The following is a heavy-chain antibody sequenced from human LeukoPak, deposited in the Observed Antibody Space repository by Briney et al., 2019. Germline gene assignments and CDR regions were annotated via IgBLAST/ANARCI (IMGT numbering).Heavy chain of an antibody. CDR2: INPSGGST. CDR1: GGTFSSYA. D-gene: IGHD3-22*01. CDR3: AREGGDTMIVVGQNWFDP. Sequence: GASVKVSCKASGGTFSSYAISWVRQAPGQGLEWMGIINPSGGSTSYAQKFLGRVTMTRDTSTSTVYMELSSLRSEDTAVYYCAREGGDTMIVVGQNWFDPWGQGTLVTVSS. J-gene: IGHJ5*02. V-gene: IGHV1-46*01.